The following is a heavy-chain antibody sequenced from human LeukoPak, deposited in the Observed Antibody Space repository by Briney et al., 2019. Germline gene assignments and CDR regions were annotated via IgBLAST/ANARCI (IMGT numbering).Heavy chain of an antibody. Sequence: ASVKVSCKASGYTFTGYYMHWARQAPGQGLEWMGWINPNSGGTKYAQKFQGRVTMTRDTTISTAYMELTRLNSDDTAVYYCARAPLTGYYMDVWGKGTTVTVSS. CDR3: ARAPLTGYYMDV. D-gene: IGHD2-8*02. V-gene: IGHV1-2*02. CDR1: GYTFTGYY. J-gene: IGHJ6*03. CDR2: INPNSGGT.